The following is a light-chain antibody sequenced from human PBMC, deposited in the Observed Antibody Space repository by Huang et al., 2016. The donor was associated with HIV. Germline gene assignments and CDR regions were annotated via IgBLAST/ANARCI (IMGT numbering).Light chain of an antibody. CDR1: EGIGNY. V-gene: IGKV1-9*01. Sequence: IPLTQSPSSLSASVGDRVTITCRASEGIGNYLAWYQQKPGKAPKLLVYGASTLQNGVPSRFSGTGSGTHFTLTISSLQPEEFATYYCQQLSTYPRTFGQRTKVEIK. J-gene: IGKJ1*01. CDR2: GAS. CDR3: QQLSTYPRT.